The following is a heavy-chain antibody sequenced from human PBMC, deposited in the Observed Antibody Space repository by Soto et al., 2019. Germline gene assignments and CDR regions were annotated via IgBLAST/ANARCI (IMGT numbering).Heavy chain of an antibody. Sequence: GESLKLSCKSSGYSFTSYWIRWVRQMPGTGMEWMGSIYPYDSDTRYSPSFQGQVTISADTSITTAYLQWSGLRAADTAMDFCARHLVGSTRGNFDYWGQGTLVTVSS. J-gene: IGHJ4*01. D-gene: IGHD2-2*01. CDR1: GYSFTSYW. CDR3: ARHLVGSTRGNFDY. CDR2: IYPYDSDT. V-gene: IGHV5-51*01.